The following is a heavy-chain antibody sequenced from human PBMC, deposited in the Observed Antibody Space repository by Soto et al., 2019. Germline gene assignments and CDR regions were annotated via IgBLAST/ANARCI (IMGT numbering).Heavy chain of an antibody. CDR1: GFSLSTSAEG. D-gene: IGHD2-15*01. CDR2: IYWDDDE. Sequence: QITLKESGPPVVQPTQTLTLTCSFSGFSLSTSAEGVAWIRQPPGKALEWLALIYWDDDERYSPFLKSRLTIATETSNNQVALTMTDMDPVDTATYFGAHKGGRGAAMDVWGQGATVTVSS. J-gene: IGHJ6*02. V-gene: IGHV2-5*02. CDR3: AHKGGRGAAMDV.